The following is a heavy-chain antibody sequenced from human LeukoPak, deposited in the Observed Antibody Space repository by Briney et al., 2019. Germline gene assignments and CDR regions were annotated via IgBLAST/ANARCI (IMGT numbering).Heavy chain of an antibody. CDR2: IYYSGST. V-gene: IGHV4-39*01. J-gene: IGHJ3*02. Sequence: TSETLSLTCTVSGGSISSSSYYWGWIRQPPGKGLEWIGSIYYSGSTYYNPSLKSRVTISVDTSKNQFSLKLSSVTAADTAVYYCARSTRRGGYWYAFDIWGQGTMVTVSS. D-gene: IGHD1-26*01. CDR1: GGSISSSSYY. CDR3: ARSTRRGGYWYAFDI.